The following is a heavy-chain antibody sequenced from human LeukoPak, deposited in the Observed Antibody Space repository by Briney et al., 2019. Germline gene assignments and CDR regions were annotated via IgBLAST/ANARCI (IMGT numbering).Heavy chain of an antibody. CDR2: INHSGST. CDR1: GGSFSGYY. V-gene: IGHV4-34*01. J-gene: IGHJ5*02. CDR3: ARGRWFDP. Sequence: SETLSLTCAVYGGSFSGYYWSWIRQPPGKGLEWIGEINHSGSTNYNPSLKGRVTISVDKSKNQFSLKLSSVTAADTAVYYCARGRWFDPWGQGTLVTVSS.